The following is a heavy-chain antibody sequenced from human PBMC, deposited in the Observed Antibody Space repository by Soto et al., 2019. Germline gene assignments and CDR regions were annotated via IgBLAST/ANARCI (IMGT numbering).Heavy chain of an antibody. V-gene: IGHV4-39*01. CDR2: IYYSGST. J-gene: IGHJ4*02. D-gene: IGHD3-22*01. CDR1: GGSIASSLYY. Sequence: QLQLQESGPGLVKPSETLSLICTVSGGSIASSLYYWGWVRQSPGKGLEWIESIYYSGSTHYNPSLKSLVTVSVYTSKNHFSLKLTSVTAADTAVYFCVSHRNYIVVSCSFFDYWSQGTLVTVSS. CDR3: VSHRNYIVVSCSFFDY.